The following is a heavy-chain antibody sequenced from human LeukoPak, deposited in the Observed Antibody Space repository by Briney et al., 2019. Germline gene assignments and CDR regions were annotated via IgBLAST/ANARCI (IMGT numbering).Heavy chain of an antibody. CDR2: ISIGSSYR. CDR3: ARDNQAFDI. V-gene: IGHV3-21*06. D-gene: IGHD1-14*01. CDR1: AFSFSTYS. J-gene: IGHJ3*02. Sequence: GGSLTLSCAASAFSFSTYSMNWVRQAPGKGLEWVSFISIGSSYRYYADSVRSRFTISRDNAKNSLYLQMNSLRAEDTAVYYCARDNQAFDIWGQGTMVTVSS.